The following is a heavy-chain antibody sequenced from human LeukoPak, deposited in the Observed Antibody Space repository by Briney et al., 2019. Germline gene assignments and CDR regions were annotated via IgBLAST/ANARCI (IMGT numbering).Heavy chain of an antibody. D-gene: IGHD6-6*01. CDR2: IHPNSGGT. V-gene: IGHV1-2*02. J-gene: IGHJ4*02. CDR3: GRKSAARKTSEFDY. Sequence: ASVKVSCKASGYTFTDYYMNWVRHAPGQGLEWMGWIHPNSGGTNYAQKFQDRVTMTRDTSISTAYMELSRLTFDDTAVYYCGRKSAARKTSEFDYWGQGTLVTVSS. CDR1: GYTFTDYY.